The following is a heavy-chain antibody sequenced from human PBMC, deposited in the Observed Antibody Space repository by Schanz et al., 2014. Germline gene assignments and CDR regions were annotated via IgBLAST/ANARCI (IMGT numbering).Heavy chain of an antibody. V-gene: IGHV1-69*02. Sequence: QVQLVQSGAEVKKPGSSVKVSCKASRSTFSSYTISWVRQARGQGLEWVGRFIPILDVGNYAQQFQGRVTFTADKSTSTAYMELSSLRYEDTALDYCATGTMPGTFDIWGQGTMVNDSS. CDR2: FIPILDVG. D-gene: IGHD2-2*01. CDR1: RSTFSSYT. J-gene: IGHJ3*02. CDR3: ATGTMPGTFDI.